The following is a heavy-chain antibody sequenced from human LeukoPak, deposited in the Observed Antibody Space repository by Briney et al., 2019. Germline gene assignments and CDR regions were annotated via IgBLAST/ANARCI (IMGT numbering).Heavy chain of an antibody. CDR1: GGTFSSYA. CDR3: ARDLGDGYNFWVDY. D-gene: IGHD5-24*01. Sequence: SVKVSCKASGGTFSSYAISWVRQAPGQGLEWMGRIIPILGIANYAQKFQGRVTITADKSTSTAYMGLSSLRSEDTAVYYCARDLGDGYNFWVDYWGQGTLVTVSS. J-gene: IGHJ4*02. V-gene: IGHV1-69*04. CDR2: IIPILGIA.